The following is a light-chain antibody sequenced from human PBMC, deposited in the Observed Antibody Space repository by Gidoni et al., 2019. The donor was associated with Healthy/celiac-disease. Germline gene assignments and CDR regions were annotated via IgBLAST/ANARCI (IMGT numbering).Light chain of an antibody. Sequence: ASVYGSHAQSITISCTGTSSDVGFYNYVSWYQQHPGKAPKLMIYDVSNRPSGVSNRFSGSKSGNTASLTISGLQAEDEADYYCSSYTSSSTVVFGGGTKLTVL. V-gene: IGLV2-14*01. CDR3: SSYTSSSTVV. J-gene: IGLJ2*01. CDR1: SSDVGFYNY. CDR2: DVS.